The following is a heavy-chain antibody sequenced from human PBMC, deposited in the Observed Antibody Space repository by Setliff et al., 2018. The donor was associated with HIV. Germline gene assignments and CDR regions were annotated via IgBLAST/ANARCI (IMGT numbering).Heavy chain of an antibody. Sequence: SETLSLTCNVSGDSISNHYWNWIRQPPGKGLEWIATIYNSGNSVSNPSLKSRVTISVDTSKNQFPLTLNSVTAADTAVYYCARVEAKVRGATYGMNVWGQGTTVTVSS. CDR3: ARVEAKVRGATYGMNV. D-gene: IGHD3-10*01. V-gene: IGHV4-59*11. CDR1: GDSISNHY. CDR2: IYNSGNS. J-gene: IGHJ6*02.